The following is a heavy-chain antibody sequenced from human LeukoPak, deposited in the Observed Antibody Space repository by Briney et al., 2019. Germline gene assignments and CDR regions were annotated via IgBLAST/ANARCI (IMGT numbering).Heavy chain of an antibody. CDR3: ARENIALAFDI. CDR2: IYSGGST. D-gene: IGHD5-12*01. J-gene: IGHJ3*02. V-gene: IGHV3-66*01. Sequence: GGSLRLSCAASGFTVSSNYMSWVRQAPGKGLEWVSVIYSGGSTYYADSVKGRFTISRDNAKNSLYLQMNSLRAEDTAVYYCARENIALAFDIWGQGTMVTVSS. CDR1: GFTVSSNY.